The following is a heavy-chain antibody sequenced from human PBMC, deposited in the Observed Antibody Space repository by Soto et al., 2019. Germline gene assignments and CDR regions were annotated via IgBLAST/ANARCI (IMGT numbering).Heavy chain of an antibody. CDR3: ARFAKEENPKVGSWYYFDY. V-gene: IGHV4-31*03. CDR2: IYYSGRT. CDR1: GGSISSGGYF. Sequence: QVQLQESGPGLVKPSQTLSLTCTVSGGSISSGGYFWSWVRQHPGKGLEWIGNIYYSGRTYYNPSLKSRVTISVDTSKNQFSLNLSSVTAADTAVYYCARFAKEENPKVGSWYYFDYWGQGTRVTVS. J-gene: IGHJ4*02. D-gene: IGHD6-13*01.